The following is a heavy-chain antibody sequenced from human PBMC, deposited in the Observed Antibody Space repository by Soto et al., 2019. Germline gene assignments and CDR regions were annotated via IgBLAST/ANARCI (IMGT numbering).Heavy chain of an antibody. CDR2: TDHSGTT. J-gene: IGHJ4*02. Sequence: QVQLQESGPGLVKPSGTLSLTCAVSGGSVSSGNWWSWVRQPPGKGLEWIGETDHSGTTNYNPSLKGRFTISLDNSKNPISLNLSSVTAADTAVYYCARQVAVPGTGAFDYWGQGTLVTVSS. CDR3: ARQVAVPGTGAFDY. CDR1: GGSVSSGNW. D-gene: IGHD6-19*01. V-gene: IGHV4-4*02.